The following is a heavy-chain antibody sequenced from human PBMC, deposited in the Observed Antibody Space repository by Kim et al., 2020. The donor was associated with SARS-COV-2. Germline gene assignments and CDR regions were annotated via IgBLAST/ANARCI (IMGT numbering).Heavy chain of an antibody. Sequence: ASVKVSCKASGYTFTSYAMHWVRQAPGQRLEWMGWINAGNGNTKYSQKFQGRVTITRDTSASTAYMELSSLRSEDTAVYYCAREPSAGYDAFDIWGQGTMVTVSS. J-gene: IGHJ3*02. V-gene: IGHV1-3*01. CDR2: INAGNGNT. CDR1: GYTFTSYA. D-gene: IGHD6-13*01. CDR3: AREPSAGYDAFDI.